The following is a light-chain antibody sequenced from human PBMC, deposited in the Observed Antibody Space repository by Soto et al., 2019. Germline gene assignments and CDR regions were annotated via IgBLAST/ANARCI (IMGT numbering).Light chain of an antibody. Sequence: QSVLIQPASVSGSPGQSITISCTGTSSDVGSYNLVSWYQQHPGKAPKLMIYEGSKRPSGVSNRFSGSKSGNTASLTISGLQAEDEADYYCCSYAGSSTPLFVFGTGTMVTVL. CDR2: EGS. J-gene: IGLJ1*01. CDR3: CSYAGSSTPLFV. CDR1: SSDVGSYNL. V-gene: IGLV2-23*01.